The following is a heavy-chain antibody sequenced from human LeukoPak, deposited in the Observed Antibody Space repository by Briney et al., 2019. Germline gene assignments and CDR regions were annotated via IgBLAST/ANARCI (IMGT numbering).Heavy chain of an antibody. CDR1: GFTFSDYY. CDR2: ISTRDNTM. J-gene: IGHJ4*02. CDR3: ARGARWAYYFDY. V-gene: IGHV3-11*01. D-gene: IGHD4-23*01. Sequence: GGSLRLSCTASGFTFSDYYMSWIRQTPGKGLEWLSYISTRDNTMQYADSVKGRFTISRDNANNSLFLQMNNLKAEDSAIYYCARGARWAYYFDYWGQGSLVTVSS.